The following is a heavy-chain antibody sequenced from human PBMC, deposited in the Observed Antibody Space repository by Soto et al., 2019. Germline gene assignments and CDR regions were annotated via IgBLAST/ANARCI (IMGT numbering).Heavy chain of an antibody. CDR3: ARDAAVGLFDY. V-gene: IGHV1-18*01. J-gene: IGHJ4*02. CDR2: INPYNGNT. CDR1: GYTFTSYG. D-gene: IGHD1-26*01. Sequence: QVQLVQSGAEVKKPGASVKVSCKASGYTFTSYGISWVRQAPGQGLEWMGWINPYNGNTKYAQKLQGRVTMTTDTYTSTAYMERRSLRSDDTAVYYCARDAAVGLFDYWGQGTLVTVSS.